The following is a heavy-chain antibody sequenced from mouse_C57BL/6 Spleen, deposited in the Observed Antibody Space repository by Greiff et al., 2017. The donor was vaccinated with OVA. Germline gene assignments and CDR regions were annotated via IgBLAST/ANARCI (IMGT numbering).Heavy chain of an antibody. D-gene: IGHD4-1*01. Sequence: QVHVKQSGAELVRPGTSVKVSCKASGYAFTNYLIEWVKQRPGQGLEWIGVINPGSGGTNYNEKFKGKATLTADKSSSTAYMQLSSLTSEDSAVYFCARRTGKGAWFAYWGQGTLVTVSA. CDR3: ARRTGKGAWFAY. V-gene: IGHV1-54*01. CDR1: GYAFTNYL. J-gene: IGHJ3*01. CDR2: INPGSGGT.